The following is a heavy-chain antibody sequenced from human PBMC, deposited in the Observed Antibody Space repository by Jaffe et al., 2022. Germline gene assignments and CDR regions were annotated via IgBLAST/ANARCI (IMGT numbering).Heavy chain of an antibody. D-gene: IGHD3-16*01. CDR3: ARDQGEGPSWFDP. Sequence: EVQLVESGGGLVQPGGSLRLSCAASGFTFSSYSMNWVRQAPGKGLEWVSYISSSSSTIYYADSVKGRFTISRDNAKNSLYLQMNSLRAEDTAVYYCARDQGEGPSWFDPWGQGTLVTVSS. V-gene: IGHV3-48*01. J-gene: IGHJ5*02. CDR2: ISSSSSTI. CDR1: GFTFSSYS.